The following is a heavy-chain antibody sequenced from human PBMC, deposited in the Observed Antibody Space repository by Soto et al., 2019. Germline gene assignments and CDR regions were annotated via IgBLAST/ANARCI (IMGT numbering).Heavy chain of an antibody. CDR3: ARGRGAAAAYFDF. CDR1: GFTFSDYY. Sequence: QVQLVESGGGLVKPGGSLRLSCAVSGFTFSDYYMTWIRQAPGKGLEWVSYISSSTSHTNYADSVKGRFTISRDNAKKSLFLQMNSLRAEDTVVYYCARGRGAAAAYFDFWGQGTLVTVSS. D-gene: IGHD6-13*01. CDR2: ISSSTSHT. V-gene: IGHV3-11*05. J-gene: IGHJ4*02.